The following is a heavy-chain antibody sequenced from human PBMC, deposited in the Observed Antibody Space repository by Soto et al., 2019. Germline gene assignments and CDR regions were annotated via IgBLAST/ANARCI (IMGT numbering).Heavy chain of an antibody. D-gene: IGHD7-27*01. V-gene: IGHV3-7*01. J-gene: IGHJ5*02. CDR2: IKQDGSEK. CDR3: AGGLGIRGYWFGP. Sequence: EVQLVESGGGLVQPGGSLRLSCAASGFTFSSYWMSWVRQAPGKGLEWVANIKQDGSEKYYVDSVKGRFTISRDNAKNSLFLQMNSLGAEDTAVYFCAGGLGIRGYWFGPWGQGTLVTVSS. CDR1: GFTFSSYW.